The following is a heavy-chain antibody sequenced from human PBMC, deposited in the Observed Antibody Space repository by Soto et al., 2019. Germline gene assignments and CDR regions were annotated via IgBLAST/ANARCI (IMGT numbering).Heavy chain of an antibody. Sequence: GSLTLSCAASGFTFSSYAMSWVRQAPGKGLEWVSAISGSGGSTYYAYSVKGRFTISRDNSKITLYLQMNSLRAEDTAVYFCATNRKSSNPVSWFDXWGQVTLVTVSX. CDR3: ATNRKSSNPVSWFDX. V-gene: IGHV3-23*01. CDR2: ISGSGGST. CDR1: GFTFSSYA. D-gene: IGHD6-13*01. J-gene: IGHJ5*02.